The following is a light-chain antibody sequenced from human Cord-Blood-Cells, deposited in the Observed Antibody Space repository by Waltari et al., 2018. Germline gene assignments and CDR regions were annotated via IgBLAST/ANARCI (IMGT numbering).Light chain of an antibody. Sequence: QSALNPPPSASGSPGQXVXXXXXGXSXDVVGXNXFSWYQHHPGKAPKLMIYEVSKRPSGVPDRFSGSKSGNTASLTVSGLQAEDEADYYCSSYAGSNNLVFGGGTKLTVL. CDR2: EVS. CDR1: SXDVVGXNX. V-gene: IGLV2-8*01. CDR3: SSYAGSNNLV. J-gene: IGLJ2*01.